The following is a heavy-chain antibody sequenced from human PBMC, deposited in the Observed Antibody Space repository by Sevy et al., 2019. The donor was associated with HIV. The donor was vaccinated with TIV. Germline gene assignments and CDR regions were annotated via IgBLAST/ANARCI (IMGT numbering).Heavy chain of an antibody. J-gene: IGHJ4*02. CDR1: GFSFSNYD. D-gene: IGHD2-21*02. V-gene: IGHV3-30*01. CDR2: ISHDERYK. Sequence: GGSLRLSCAASGFSFSNYDMHWVRQAPGKGLDWVAVISHDERYKNYAESVKVRFTISRDNFKNTLFLQMDSLRPEDTAVYFGARLVSCGGDCYYLDSWGQGALVTVSS. CDR3: ARLVSCGGDCYYLDS.